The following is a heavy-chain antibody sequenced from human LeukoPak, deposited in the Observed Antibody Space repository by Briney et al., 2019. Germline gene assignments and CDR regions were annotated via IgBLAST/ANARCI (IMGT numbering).Heavy chain of an antibody. CDR3: AGGVLLGFGENGSYFDY. V-gene: IGHV4-59*01. D-gene: IGHD3-10*01. Sequence: TSETLSLTCTAGYCSISSYYCRWIRQPPGKGLEWIGYIYYSVSTNYNPSLKSRVTISVDTSKNQFSLKLSSVTAADTALYYCAGGVLLGFGENGSYFDYWGQGTLVTVSS. J-gene: IGHJ4*02. CDR1: YCSISSYY. CDR2: IYYSVST.